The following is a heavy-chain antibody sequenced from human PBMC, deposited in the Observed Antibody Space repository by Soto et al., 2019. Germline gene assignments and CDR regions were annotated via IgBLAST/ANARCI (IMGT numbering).Heavy chain of an antibody. CDR3: AKDHYGSAISGMDV. Sequence: SETLSLTCTVSGGSMSTSDYYWGWIRQTPGKGLEYIGNIDYRGTASYNPSLESRFTISRDNGKNSLYLQMNSLRPEDTALYYCAKDHYGSAISGMDVWGQGTTVPVSS. CDR2: IDYRGTA. J-gene: IGHJ6*02. D-gene: IGHD3-10*01. V-gene: IGHV4-39*02. CDR1: GGSMSTSDYY.